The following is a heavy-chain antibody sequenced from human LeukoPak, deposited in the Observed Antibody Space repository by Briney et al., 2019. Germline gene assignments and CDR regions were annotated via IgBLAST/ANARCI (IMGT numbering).Heavy chain of an antibody. Sequence: SETLSLTCTVSGGSISRSSYYWGWIRQPPGKGLEWIGSIYYSGSTYYNPSLKSRVTISVDTSKNQFSLKLSSVTAADTAVYYCARGDLGYCSSTSCYPLDYWGQGTLVTVSS. CDR1: GGSISRSSYY. CDR3: ARGDLGYCSSTSCYPLDY. J-gene: IGHJ4*02. V-gene: IGHV4-39*01. CDR2: IYYSGST. D-gene: IGHD2-2*01.